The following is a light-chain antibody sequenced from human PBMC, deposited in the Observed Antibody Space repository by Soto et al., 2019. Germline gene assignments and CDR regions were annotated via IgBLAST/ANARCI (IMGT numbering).Light chain of an antibody. CDR1: EDIATY. J-gene: IGKJ4*01. Sequence: DIQMTQSSSSLSASVGDRVTIACQATEDIATYLNWYQQKPGEAPKLLIYDASTLKTGVPSRFSGSGSGTHFTFNIFGLQPEDFATYYCQQFENLPLTFGGGTKVELK. CDR3: QQFENLPLT. V-gene: IGKV1-33*01. CDR2: DAS.